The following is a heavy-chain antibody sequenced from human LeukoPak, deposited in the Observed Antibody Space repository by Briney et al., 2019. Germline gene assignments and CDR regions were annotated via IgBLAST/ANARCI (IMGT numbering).Heavy chain of an antibody. V-gene: IGHV1-69*13. D-gene: IGHD2-15*01. CDR1: GGTFSSYA. CDR3: ARDEAYCSGGSCGAFDI. Sequence: SVKVSCKASGGTFSSYAISWVRQVPGQGLEWMGGIIPIFGTANYAQKFQGRVTITADESTSTAYMELSSLRSEDTAVYYCARDEAYCSGGSCGAFDIWGQGTMVTVSS. CDR2: IIPIFGTA. J-gene: IGHJ3*02.